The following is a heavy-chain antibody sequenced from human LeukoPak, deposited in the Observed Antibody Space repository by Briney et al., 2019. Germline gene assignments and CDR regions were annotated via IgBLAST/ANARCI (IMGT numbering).Heavy chain of an antibody. D-gene: IGHD2-2*01. J-gene: IGHJ4*02. CDR2: IIPILGIA. CDR3: ARDRRSEYQFDY. Sequence: SVKVSCKASGGTFSSYAISWVRQAPGQGLEWMGRIIPILGIANYAQKFQGRVTITADKSTSTAYMELSSLRSEDTAVYYCARDRRSEYQFDYWGQGTLVTVSS. V-gene: IGHV1-69*04. CDR1: GGTFSSYA.